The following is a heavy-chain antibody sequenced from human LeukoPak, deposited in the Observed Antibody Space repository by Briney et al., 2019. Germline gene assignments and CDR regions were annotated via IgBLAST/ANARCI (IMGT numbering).Heavy chain of an antibody. Sequence: ASVKVSCKASGYTFTSYGISWVRQAPGQGLEWMGWISAYNGNTNYEQKLQGRVTMTTDTSTSTAYMELRSLRSDDTAVYYCARENVVVVAATGAFDIWGQGTMVTVSS. CDR3: ARENVVVVAATGAFDI. J-gene: IGHJ3*02. CDR2: ISAYNGNT. CDR1: GYTFTSYG. V-gene: IGHV1-18*01. D-gene: IGHD2-15*01.